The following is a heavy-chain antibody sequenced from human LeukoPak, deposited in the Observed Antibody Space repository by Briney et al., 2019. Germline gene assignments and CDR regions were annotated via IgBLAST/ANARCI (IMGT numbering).Heavy chain of an antibody. CDR3: AKKTGTVDRYFDY. J-gene: IGHJ4*02. Sequence: GGSLRLSCAASGFTFSSYAMSWVRQAPGKGLEWVSVISGSGGSTSYADSMKGRFTISRDNSKNTLYLQMHSLRAEDTAVYYCAKKTGTVDRYFDYWGQGTLVTVSS. CDR2: ISGSGGST. D-gene: IGHD1-7*01. CDR1: GFTFSSYA. V-gene: IGHV3-23*01.